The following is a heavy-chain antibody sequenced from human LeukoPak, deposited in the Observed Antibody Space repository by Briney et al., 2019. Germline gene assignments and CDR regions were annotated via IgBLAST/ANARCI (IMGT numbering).Heavy chain of an antibody. D-gene: IGHD2-15*01. J-gene: IGHJ4*02. Sequence: GESLKISCKGSGYSFTSHWIGWVRQMPGKGLEWMGIIYPGDSGTRYSPSFQGQVTTSADKSISTAYLQWSSLKASDTAMYYCARRYCSGSTCYYFDSWGQGTLVTVSS. CDR3: ARRYCSGSTCYYFDS. CDR1: GYSFTSHW. V-gene: IGHV5-51*01. CDR2: IYPGDSGT.